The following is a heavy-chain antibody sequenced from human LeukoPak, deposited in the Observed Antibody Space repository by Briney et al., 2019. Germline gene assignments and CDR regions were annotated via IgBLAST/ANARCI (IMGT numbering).Heavy chain of an antibody. D-gene: IGHD3-3*01. CDR2: ISSSSTTI. J-gene: IGHJ4*02. CDR3: ARGPYKDFWSGYSDY. CDR1: GFTFSSYS. V-gene: IGHV3-48*01. Sequence: GGSLRLSCSASGFTFSSYSMNWVRQAPGKGLEWVSYISSSSTTIYYADSVKGRFTISRDNAKDSLYLQMNSLRVADTAVYYCARGPYKDFWSGYSDYWGQGTLVTVSS.